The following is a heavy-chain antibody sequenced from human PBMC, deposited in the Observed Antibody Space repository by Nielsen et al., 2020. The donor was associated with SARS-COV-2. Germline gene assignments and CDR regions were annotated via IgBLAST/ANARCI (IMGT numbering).Heavy chain of an antibody. D-gene: IGHD4-17*01. Sequence: GESLKISCAASGFTFRDTWMSWVRQAPGKGPEWVGRIKSKASGGTTDYGAPVKGRFTISRDDTKGTLYLQMNSLKIEDTAVYYCATDDYGDRDGNAWLMNGHFDAFDIWGRGTMVTVSS. V-gene: IGHV3-15*01. CDR3: ATDDYGDRDGNAWLMNGHFDAFDI. J-gene: IGHJ3*02. CDR1: GFTFRDTW. CDR2: IKSKASGGTT.